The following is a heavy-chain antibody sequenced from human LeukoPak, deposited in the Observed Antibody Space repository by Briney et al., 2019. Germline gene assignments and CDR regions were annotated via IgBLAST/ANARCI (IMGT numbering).Heavy chain of an antibody. CDR3: ARDRNLGAFDI. CDR1: GFTFSSYS. D-gene: IGHD1-14*01. J-gene: IGHJ3*02. Sequence: GGSLRLSCAASGFTFSSYSMNWVCQAPGKGLEWVSYISSSSSTIHYADSVKGRFTISRDNAKNSLYLQMNSLRAEDTAVYYCARDRNLGAFDIWGQGTMVTVSS. CDR2: ISSSSSTI. V-gene: IGHV3-48*04.